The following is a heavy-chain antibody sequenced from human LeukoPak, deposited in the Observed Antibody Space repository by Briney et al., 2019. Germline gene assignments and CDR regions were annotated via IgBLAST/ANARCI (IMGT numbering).Heavy chain of an antibody. CDR2: IRSKAYGGTT. D-gene: IGHD4-17*01. CDR3: TRDLRTGGDYDLSPFDY. J-gene: IGHJ4*02. Sequence: GGSLRLSCTAPGFTFGDYAMSWFRQAPGKGLEWVGFIRSKAYGGTTEYAASVKGRFTISRDDSKSIAYLQMNSLKTEDTAVYYCTRDLRTGGDYDLSPFDYWGQGTLVTVSS. V-gene: IGHV3-49*03. CDR1: GFTFGDYA.